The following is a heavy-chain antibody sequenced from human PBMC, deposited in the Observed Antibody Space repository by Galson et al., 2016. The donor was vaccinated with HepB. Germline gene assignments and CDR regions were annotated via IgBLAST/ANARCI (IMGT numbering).Heavy chain of an antibody. CDR1: GFTFSDFG. Sequence: SLRLSCAASGFTFSDFGMHWVRQAPDKGLEWVAVISYGGSNKYYADSVKGRFTISRDNSKNTLYLQMNSLRAEDTAVYYCAKRFSCGWYPAYWGQGTLVTVSS. CDR2: ISYGGSNK. D-gene: IGHD6-19*01. J-gene: IGHJ4*02. CDR3: AKRFSCGWYPAY. V-gene: IGHV3-30*18.